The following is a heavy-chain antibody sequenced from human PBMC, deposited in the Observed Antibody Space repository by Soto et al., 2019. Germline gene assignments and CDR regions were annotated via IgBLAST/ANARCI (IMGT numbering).Heavy chain of an antibody. CDR1: GGSSRSYY. CDR3: KRVGGYYVVYPNVDY. J-gene: IGHJ4*02. CDR2: IYYSGST. Sequence: SETLSLTCTVYGGSSRSYYWSWLRQPPGKGLEWIGNIYYSGSTNYNPSRKSRVTMSVDMSKNQVSLKLSSVTAADTAVYYCKRVGGYYVVYPNVDYGGQGALVKVSS. D-gene: IGHD3-22*01. V-gene: IGHV4-59*01.